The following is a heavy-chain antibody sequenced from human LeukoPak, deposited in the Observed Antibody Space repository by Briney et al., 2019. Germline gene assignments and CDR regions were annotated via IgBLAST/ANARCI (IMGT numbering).Heavy chain of an antibody. D-gene: IGHD5-12*01. CDR1: GGSVSTDY. V-gene: IGHV4-59*08. J-gene: IGHJ4*02. Sequence: SETQSLTCTVSGGSVSTDYWSWIRQSPGKGVEWIGYISYSGSTNYSPSLKSRVTMSVDTSKKQFSLKLSSVTAADTAVYYCARYQDGGYSLDYWGQGTLVTVSS. CDR2: ISYSGST. CDR3: ARYQDGGYSLDY.